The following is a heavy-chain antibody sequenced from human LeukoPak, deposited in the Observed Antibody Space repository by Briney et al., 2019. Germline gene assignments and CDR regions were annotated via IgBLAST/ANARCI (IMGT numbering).Heavy chain of an antibody. V-gene: IGHV1-18*01. D-gene: IGHD3-22*01. CDR2: ISAYNGNT. CDR3: ARVSYYDSSGYSDY. CDR1: GYTFTSYG. J-gene: IGHJ4*02. Sequence: ASVKVSCKASGYTFTSYGISWVRQAPGQGLEWMGWISAYNGNTNYAQKLQGRVTMTTDTSTSTAYMELRSLRSDDTAAYYCARVSYYDSSGYSDYWGQGTLVTVSS.